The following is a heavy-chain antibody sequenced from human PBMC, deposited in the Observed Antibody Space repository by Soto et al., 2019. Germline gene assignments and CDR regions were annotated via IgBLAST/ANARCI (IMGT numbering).Heavy chain of an antibody. D-gene: IGHD1-26*01. CDR3: ARLRWETENNWFDP. J-gene: IGHJ5*02. CDR1: GDSISSVDHY. CDR2: IYHSGST. Sequence: SETLSLTCTVSGDSISSVDHYWSWIRQPPGKGLEWMGYIYHSGSTHYNPSLDSRLTISIDTSTNRFSLNLTSVTAADTAVYFCARLRWETENNWFDPWGQGALVTVSS. V-gene: IGHV4-30-4*01.